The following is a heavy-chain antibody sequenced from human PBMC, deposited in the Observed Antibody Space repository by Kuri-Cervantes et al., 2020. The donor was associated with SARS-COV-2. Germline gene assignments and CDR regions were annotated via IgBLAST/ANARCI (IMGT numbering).Heavy chain of an antibody. Sequence: ESLKISCAVFGGSFSGYQWGWIRQSPGKGLEWIGEINHSGGTNYNSSLKSRVTISVDTSKNQFSLKLTSVTAADMAVYYCARGLIGLVPAPVLGLGPHYHYFHMDVWGQGTTVTVSS. CDR2: INHSGGT. CDR3: ARGLIGLVPAPVLGLGPHYHYFHMDV. V-gene: IGHV4-34*01. CDR1: GGSFSGYQ. J-gene: IGHJ6*02. D-gene: IGHD2-2*01.